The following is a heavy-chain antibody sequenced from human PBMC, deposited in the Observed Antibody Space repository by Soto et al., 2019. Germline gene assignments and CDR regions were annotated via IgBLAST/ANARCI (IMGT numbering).Heavy chain of an antibody. CDR1: GGSISSSSYY. CDR2: IYYSGST. D-gene: IGHD3-10*01. J-gene: IGHJ3*02. V-gene: IGHV4-39*01. CDR3: ARQSRLWFGEFSSKNDGAFDI. Sequence: SETLSLTCTVSGGSISSSSYYWGWIRQPPGKGLEWIGSIYYSGSTYYNPSLKSRVTISVDTSKNRFSLKLSAVTAADTAVYYCARQSRLWFGEFSSKNDGAFDIWGQGTMVTVSS.